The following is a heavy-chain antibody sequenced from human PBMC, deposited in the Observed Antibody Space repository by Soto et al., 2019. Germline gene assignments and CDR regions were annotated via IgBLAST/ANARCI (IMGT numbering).Heavy chain of an antibody. CDR3: ARDHRGSYPSGIDY. Sequence: SETLSLTCTVSGGSVSSGSYYWSWIRQPPGKGLEWIGYIYYSGSTNYNPSLKSRVTISVDTSKNQFSLKLSSVTAADTAVYYCARDHRGSYPSGIDYWGQGTLVTVSS. CDR1: GGSVSSGSYY. CDR2: IYYSGST. J-gene: IGHJ4*02. D-gene: IGHD1-26*01. V-gene: IGHV4-61*01.